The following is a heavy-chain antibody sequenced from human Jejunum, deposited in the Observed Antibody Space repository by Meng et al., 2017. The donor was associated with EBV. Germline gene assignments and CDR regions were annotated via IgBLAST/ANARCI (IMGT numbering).Heavy chain of an antibody. CDR1: GITFSAYA. CDR3: VRGPWNN. V-gene: IGHV3-23*03. Sequence: ELQVLEAGGGLVQPGGSLRLSCAVSGITFSAYAMSWVRQPPGKGLEWVSVIYTDGSTYYADSVKGRFTISRDNSKNTLFIQMNNLRVDDTAVYYCVRGPWNNWGQGTLVTVSS. CDR2: IYTDGST. J-gene: IGHJ4*02. D-gene: IGHD1/OR15-1a*01.